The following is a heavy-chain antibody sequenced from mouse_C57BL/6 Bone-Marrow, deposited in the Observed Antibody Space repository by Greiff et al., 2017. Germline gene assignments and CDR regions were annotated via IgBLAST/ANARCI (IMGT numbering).Heavy chain of an antibody. CDR2: IYPGSGST. Sequence: QVQLQQPGAELVKPGASVKMSCTASGYTFTSYWITWVKQRPGPGLEWIGDIYPGSGSTNYNEKFTSKATLTVDTSSSTAYMQLSSLTSEDSAVYYGDIYYGNYGWYFDVWGTGTTVTVSS. D-gene: IGHD2-1*01. J-gene: IGHJ1*03. CDR3: DIYYGNYGWYFDV. V-gene: IGHV1-55*01. CDR1: GYTFTSYW.